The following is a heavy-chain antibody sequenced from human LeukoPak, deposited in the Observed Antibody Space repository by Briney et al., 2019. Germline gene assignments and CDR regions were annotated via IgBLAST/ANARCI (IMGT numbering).Heavy chain of an antibody. CDR2: IYYSGST. CDR3: ASAPRIAARLGAFDI. V-gene: IGHV4-59*08. CDR1: GGSISSDY. Sequence: NTSETLSLTCTVSGGSISSDYWSWIRQPPGKGLEWIGYIYYSGSTNYNPSLKSRVTISVDTSKNQFSLKLSSVTAADTAVYYCASAPRIAARLGAFDIWGQGTMVTVSS. J-gene: IGHJ3*02. D-gene: IGHD6-6*01.